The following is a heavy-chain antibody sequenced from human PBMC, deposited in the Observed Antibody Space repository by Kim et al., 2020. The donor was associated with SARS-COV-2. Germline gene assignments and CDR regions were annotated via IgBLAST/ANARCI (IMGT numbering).Heavy chain of an antibody. CDR3: ARRTAVAGIYYFDY. Sequence: HADSVKGRFTISRDNGKNTLDLQMNSLRAKGTAVYYCARRTAVAGIYYFDYWGQGTLVTVSS. D-gene: IGHD6-19*01. J-gene: IGHJ4*02. V-gene: IGHV3-74*01.